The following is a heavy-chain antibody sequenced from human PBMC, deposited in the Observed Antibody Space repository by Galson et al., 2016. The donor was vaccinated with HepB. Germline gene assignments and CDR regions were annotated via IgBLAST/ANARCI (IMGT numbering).Heavy chain of an antibody. D-gene: IGHD4-23*01. CDR3: AIDRNTVVTYGMDV. Sequence: SLRLSCAASGFTFSSYAMSWVRQAPGKGLEWVSAISGSGGSTYYADSVMGRFTISRDNSKSTLYLQINSLRAEDTAVYYCAIDRNTVVTYGMDVWGQGTTVTVAS. CDR2: ISGSGGST. V-gene: IGHV3-23*01. CDR1: GFTFSSYA. J-gene: IGHJ6*02.